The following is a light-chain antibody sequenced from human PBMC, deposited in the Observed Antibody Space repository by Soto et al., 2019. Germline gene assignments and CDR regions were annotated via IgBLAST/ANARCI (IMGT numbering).Light chain of an antibody. CDR2: DAY. V-gene: IGKV1-5*01. CDR1: QSIYEW. Sequence: DIRMTQSPSTLSASGGDRVTITCRASQSIYEWLAWYQQKQGKAPKLLIYDAYHLQSGVPSRFSGSGSGTGFTLTISSLQPDDFATYYCQQYNNYPWTFGQGTKVDIK. CDR3: QQYNNYPWT. J-gene: IGKJ1*01.